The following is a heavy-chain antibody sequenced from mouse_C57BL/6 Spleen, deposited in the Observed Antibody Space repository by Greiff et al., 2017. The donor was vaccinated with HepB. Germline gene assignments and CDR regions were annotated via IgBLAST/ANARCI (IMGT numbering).Heavy chain of an antibody. J-gene: IGHJ4*01. CDR2: IDPSDSYT. Sequence: VQLQQSGAELVMPGASVKLSCKASGYTFTSYWMHWVKQRPGQGLEWIGEIDPSDSYTNYNQKFKGKSTLTVDKSSSTAYMQLSSLTSEDSAVYYCATGSITTVGAMDYWGQGTSVTVSS. D-gene: IGHD1-1*01. CDR1: GYTFTSYW. CDR3: ATGSITTVGAMDY. V-gene: IGHV1-69*01.